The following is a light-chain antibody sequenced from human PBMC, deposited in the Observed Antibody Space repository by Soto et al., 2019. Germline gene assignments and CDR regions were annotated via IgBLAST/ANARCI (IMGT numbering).Light chain of an antibody. CDR1: QSVSIN. V-gene: IGKV3-15*01. Sequence: DIVMTQSPATLSVSPGERATLSCRASQSVSINLAWYQQKPGQAPRLLIYGASTGATGIPARFSGSGSGTEFTLTISSLQSEDFAVYCCQQYNDWPLTFGGGTQVEIK. J-gene: IGKJ4*01. CDR2: GAS. CDR3: QQYNDWPLT.